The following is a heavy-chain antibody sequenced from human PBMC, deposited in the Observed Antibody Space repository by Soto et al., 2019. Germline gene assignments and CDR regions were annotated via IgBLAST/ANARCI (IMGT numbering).Heavy chain of an antibody. CDR3: AREAGSNYYYFYALDV. CDR2: ISYSGST. J-gene: IGHJ6*02. Sequence: QVQLQESGPGLVKPSETLSLTCTVSGGSISSYYWSWIRQPPGKGLEWIGYISYSGSTTYNPSLKSRVTISVDTSTNQVSLKLSSVTASDTAVYYCAREAGSNYYYFYALDVWGQGTTVTVSS. V-gene: IGHV4-59*01. CDR1: GGSISSYY. D-gene: IGHD4-4*01.